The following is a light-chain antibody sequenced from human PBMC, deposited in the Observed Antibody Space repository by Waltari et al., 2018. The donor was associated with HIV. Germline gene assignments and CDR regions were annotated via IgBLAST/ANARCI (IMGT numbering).Light chain of an antibody. J-gene: IGKJ2*01. CDR3: QQYSTHYA. V-gene: IGKV1-5*03. CDR1: QSIDNW. Sequence: DIQMTQSPSNLSASVGDTVVITCRDSQSIDNWLAWYQQKPGRAPRLLVSRTSLLESGVSSRFRGSGSGTEFTLTIRSLQPDDIGTYYCQQYSTHYAFGQGTRVE. CDR2: RTS.